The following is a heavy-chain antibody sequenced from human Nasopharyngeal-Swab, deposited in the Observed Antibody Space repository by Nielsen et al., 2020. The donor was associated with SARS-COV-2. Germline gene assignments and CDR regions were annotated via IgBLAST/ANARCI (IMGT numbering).Heavy chain of an antibody. J-gene: IGHJ4*02. Sequence: ASVKVSCKASGYTFTSYGISWVRQAPGQGLEWMGWISAYNGNTNYAQKLQDRVTMTTDTSTSTAYMELRSLRSDDTAVYYCARVPELGLSKSWFGYSGYDFSPHFDYWGQGTLVTVSS. CDR2: ISAYNGNT. V-gene: IGHV1-18*04. D-gene: IGHD5-12*01. CDR1: GYTFTSYG. CDR3: ARVPELGLSKSWFGYSGYDFSPHFDY.